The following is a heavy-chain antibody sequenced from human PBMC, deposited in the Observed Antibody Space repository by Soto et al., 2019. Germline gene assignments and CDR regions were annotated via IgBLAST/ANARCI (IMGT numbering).Heavy chain of an antibody. J-gene: IGHJ1*01. CDR1: GYTFTSYW. CDR3: ARHYDTSWELEYFQP. CDR2: IYPGDSDT. Sequence: EVQLVQSGAEVKKPGESLQISCEGSGYTFTSYWIGWVRQKPGKGLEWMGFIYPGDSDTRYSPSFQCQATISVDKSINTAYLQWSSLKAWDTAMYYCARHYDTSWELEYFQPWGQGTLVSVPS. D-gene: IGHD2-2*01. V-gene: IGHV5-51*01.